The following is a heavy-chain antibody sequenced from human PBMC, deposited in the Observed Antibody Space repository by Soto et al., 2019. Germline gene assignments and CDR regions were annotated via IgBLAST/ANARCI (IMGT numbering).Heavy chain of an antibody. V-gene: IGHV4-59*01. CDR3: ARIYCGGDCYPSNLTPRYYYYYGMDV. CDR1: GGSISSYY. D-gene: IGHD2-21*02. CDR2: IYYSGST. J-gene: IGHJ6*02. Sequence: SETLSLTCTVSGGSISSYYWSWIRQPPGKGLEWIGYIYYSGSTNYNPSLKSRVTISVDTSKNQFSLKLSSVTAADTAVYYCARIYCGGDCYPSNLTPRYYYYYGMDVWGQGTTVTVSS.